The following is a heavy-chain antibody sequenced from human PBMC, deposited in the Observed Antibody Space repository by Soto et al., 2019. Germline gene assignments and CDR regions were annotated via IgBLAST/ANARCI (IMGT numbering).Heavy chain of an antibody. CDR3: AGQFGQLLIRFDY. CDR2: ISSSSSYI. V-gene: IGHV3-21*01. D-gene: IGHD2-2*01. Sequence: GGSLRLSCAASGFTFSSYSMNWVRQAPGKGLEWVSSISSSSSYIYYADSVKGRFTISRDNAKNSLYLQMNSLRAEDTAVYYCAGQFGQLLIRFDYWGPGTLGTGSS. J-gene: IGHJ4*02. CDR1: GFTFSSYS.